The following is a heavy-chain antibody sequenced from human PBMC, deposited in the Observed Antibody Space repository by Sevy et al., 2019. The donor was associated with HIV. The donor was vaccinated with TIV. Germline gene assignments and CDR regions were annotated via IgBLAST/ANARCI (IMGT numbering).Heavy chain of an antibody. V-gene: IGHV3-30*04. J-gene: IGHJ4*02. D-gene: IGHD2-21*02. CDR3: SRESGSDWYVDH. CDR1: GFTFSSYA. Sequence: GGSLRLSCAASGFTFSSYAMHWVRQAPGKGLEWVAAIFSDGTTKYYGDSVKGRFTISRDNSKNTLYLQMSRLTGEDTAVYYCSRESGSDWYVDHWGQGTLVTVSS. CDR2: IFSDGTTK.